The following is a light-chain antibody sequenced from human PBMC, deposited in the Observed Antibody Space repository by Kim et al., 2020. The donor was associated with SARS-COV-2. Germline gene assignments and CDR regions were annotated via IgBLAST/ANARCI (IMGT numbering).Light chain of an antibody. V-gene: IGKV1-5*03. CDR1: QSISTW. J-gene: IGKJ1*01. CDR2: KTS. Sequence: DIQMTQSPSTLSASVGDRVTITCRASQSISTWLAWYQQKPGKAPKLLIYKTSSLQSGVPSRFSGSGSGTEFTLTVSSLQPDDLATYYCQQYKSYPWTFGQGTKVDIK. CDR3: QQYKSYPWT.